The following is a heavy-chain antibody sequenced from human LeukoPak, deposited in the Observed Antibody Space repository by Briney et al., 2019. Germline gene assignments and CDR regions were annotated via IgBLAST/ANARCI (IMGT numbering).Heavy chain of an antibody. Sequence: SETLSLTCTVSGGSVSSGSYYWSWIRQPPGKGLEWIGYMSYSGSTYYSPSLDRRGTISVDASKNQFSLKLRSMTAADTAVYHCARRGRNIGSWYWYFALWGRGTLVTVSS. D-gene: IGHD2/OR15-2a*01. CDR3: ARRGRNIGSWYWYFAL. V-gene: IGHV4-61*01. CDR1: GGSVSSGSYY. J-gene: IGHJ2*01. CDR2: MSYSGST.